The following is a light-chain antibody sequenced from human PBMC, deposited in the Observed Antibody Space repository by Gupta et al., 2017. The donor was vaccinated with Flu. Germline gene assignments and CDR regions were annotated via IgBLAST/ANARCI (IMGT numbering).Light chain of an antibody. CDR1: QSVSSN. CDR3: QQYNKWPLT. Sequence: VETSTLSCRASQSVSSNLAWYQQKPGQAPRLLIYGAFSRATGIPARFSGSWSGTEFTLTISRLQSEDFAVYYCQQYNKWPLTFGGGTKVEIQ. J-gene: IGKJ4*01. CDR2: GAF. V-gene: IGKV3-15*01.